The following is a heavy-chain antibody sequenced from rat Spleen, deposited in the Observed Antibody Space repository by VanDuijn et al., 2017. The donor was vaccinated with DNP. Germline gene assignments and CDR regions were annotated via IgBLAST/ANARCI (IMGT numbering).Heavy chain of an antibody. J-gene: IGHJ2*01. CDR3: ARPLYHILRRYFDY. Sequence: EVQLVESGGDLVQPGRSLKLSCAASGFSFSDYYMAWVRQAPTKGLEWVASISHDGGSTYYRDSVKGRFTVSRDNAKSSLYLQMDSLRSEDTATYYCARPLYHILRRYFDYWGQGVMVTVSS. D-gene: IGHD1-6*01. V-gene: IGHV5-20*01. CDR2: ISHDGGST. CDR1: GFSFSDYY.